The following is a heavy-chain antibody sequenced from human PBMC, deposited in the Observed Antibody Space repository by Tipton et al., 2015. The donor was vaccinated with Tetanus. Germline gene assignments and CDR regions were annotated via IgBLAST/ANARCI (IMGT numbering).Heavy chain of an antibody. CDR3: ARDIAIVRARDWYFDL. CDR2: ISYDGSHK. V-gene: IGHV3-30*03. D-gene: IGHD2/OR15-2a*01. J-gene: IGHJ2*01. Sequence: LRLSCAASGFTFSSYAMHWVRQAPGKGLEWVAVISYDGSHKYYADSVKGRFSISRDNSKNTLYLQMNSLRTEDTALYYCARDIAIVRARDWYFDLWGRGTQVTVSS. CDR1: GFTFSSYA.